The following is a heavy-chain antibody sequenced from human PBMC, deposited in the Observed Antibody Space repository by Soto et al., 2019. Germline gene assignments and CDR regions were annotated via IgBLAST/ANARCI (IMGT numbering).Heavy chain of an antibody. CDR2: ICYSGST. J-gene: IGHJ4*02. CDR1: GGSISSGVYC. Sequence: QVQLQESGPGLMKPSQILSRTCTVSGGSISSGVYCWSWIRQHPGKGLEWIGYICYSGSTYYNPSLQSRVTISLDTSKNQFSLRLSSVTAADTAVYYCARVRSEIRGVINTYFDYWGQGTLVTVSS. D-gene: IGHD3-10*01. CDR3: ARVRSEIRGVINTYFDY. V-gene: IGHV4-31*03.